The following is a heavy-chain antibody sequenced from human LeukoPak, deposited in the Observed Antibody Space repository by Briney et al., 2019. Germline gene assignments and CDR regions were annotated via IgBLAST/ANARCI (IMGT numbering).Heavy chain of an antibody. CDR3: TRSPPYGSGSYYNTVNWFDP. Sequence: GGSLRLSCAASGFTFSNAWMSWVRQAPGKGLEWVGRIKSKTDGGTTDYAAPVKGRFTISRDDSKSIAYLQMNSLKTEDTAVYYCTRSPPYGSGSYYNTVNWFDPWGQGTLVTVSS. J-gene: IGHJ5*02. CDR2: IKSKTDGGTT. D-gene: IGHD3-10*01. V-gene: IGHV3-15*01. CDR1: GFTFSNAW.